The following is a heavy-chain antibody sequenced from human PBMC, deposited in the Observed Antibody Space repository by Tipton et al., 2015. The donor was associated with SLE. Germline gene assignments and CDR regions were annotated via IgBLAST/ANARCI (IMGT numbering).Heavy chain of an antibody. D-gene: IGHD6-13*01. CDR1: RFTFSDYY. V-gene: IGHV3-11*04. Sequence: SLRLSCAASRFTFSDYYMNWIRQAPGKGLEWVSYISSSGSSIYYADSVRGRFTISRDNAKNSLSLQMNSLRAEDTAVYYCARGDRSTWTFDYWGQGTLVTVSS. CDR3: ARGDRSTWTFDY. CDR2: ISSSGSSI. J-gene: IGHJ4*02.